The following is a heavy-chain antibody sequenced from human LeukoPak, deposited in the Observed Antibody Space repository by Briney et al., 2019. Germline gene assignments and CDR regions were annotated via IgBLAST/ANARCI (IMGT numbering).Heavy chain of an antibody. D-gene: IGHD3-3*01. CDR3: ARDWSYDFWSGYYMED. J-gene: IGHJ4*02. CDR1: GFTFSNYW. CDR2: INSDGNST. V-gene: IGHV3-74*01. Sequence: GGSLRLSCAASGFTFSNYWMHWVRQAPGKGLVWVSRINSDGNSTSYADSVKGRFTISRDNAKNTLYLQINSLRAEDTAVCYCARDWSYDFWSGYYMEDWGQGTLVTVSS.